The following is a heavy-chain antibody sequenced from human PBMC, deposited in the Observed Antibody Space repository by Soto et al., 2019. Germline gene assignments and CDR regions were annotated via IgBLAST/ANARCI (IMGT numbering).Heavy chain of an antibody. Sequence: QVQLVQSGAEVKKPGASVKVSCKDSGYTFTSYGISWVRQAPGQGLEWMGWISAYNGNTNYAQKLQGRVTMTTETSTSTAYMELRSLRSDDTAVYYWARDVPRPIQLCTTGGMDVCGQGTTVTVSS. J-gene: IGHJ6*02. D-gene: IGHD5-18*01. V-gene: IGHV1-18*04. CDR3: ARDVPRPIQLCTTGGMDV. CDR2: ISAYNGNT. CDR1: GYTFTSYG.